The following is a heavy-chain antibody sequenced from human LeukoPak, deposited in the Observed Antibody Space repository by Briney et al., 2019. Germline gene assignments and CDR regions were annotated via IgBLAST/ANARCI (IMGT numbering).Heavy chain of an antibody. Sequence: SVKVSCKASGGTFSSYAISWVRQAPGQGLEWMGGIIPIFGTANYAQKFQGRVTITTDESTSTAYMELSSLRAEDTAIYYCARVIGSYGDSAYWGQGTLVTVSS. CDR3: ARVIGSYGDSAY. CDR1: GGTFSSYA. D-gene: IGHD3-16*01. CDR2: IIPIFGTA. J-gene: IGHJ4*02. V-gene: IGHV1-69*05.